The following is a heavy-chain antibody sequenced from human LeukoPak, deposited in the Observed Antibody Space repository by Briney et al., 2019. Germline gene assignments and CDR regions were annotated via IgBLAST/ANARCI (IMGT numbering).Heavy chain of an antibody. V-gene: IGHV3-21*01. CDR2: ISSSSSYI. J-gene: IGHJ4*02. CDR3: ARAVHMAAAAGTFFDY. Sequence: PGGSLRLSCAASGFTFSSYSMNWVRQAPGKGLEWVSSISSSSSYIYYADSVKGRFTISRDNAKNSLYLQMNSLRAEDTAVYYCARAVHMAAAAGTFFDYWGQGTLVTVSS. D-gene: IGHD6-13*01. CDR1: GFTFSSYS.